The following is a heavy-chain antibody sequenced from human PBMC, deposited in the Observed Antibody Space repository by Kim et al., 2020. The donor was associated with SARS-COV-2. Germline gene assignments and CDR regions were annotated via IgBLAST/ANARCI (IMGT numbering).Heavy chain of an antibody. D-gene: IGHD6-13*01. Sequence: SETLSLTCTVSGGSISSSSYYWGWIRQPPGKGLEWIGSIYYSGSTYYNPSLKSRVTISVDTSKNQFSLKLSSVTAADTAVYYCATLPYSSSWYGLWEIDYWGQGTLVTVSS. CDR3: ATLPYSSSWYGLWEIDY. J-gene: IGHJ4*02. V-gene: IGHV4-39*01. CDR2: IYYSGST. CDR1: GGSISSSSYY.